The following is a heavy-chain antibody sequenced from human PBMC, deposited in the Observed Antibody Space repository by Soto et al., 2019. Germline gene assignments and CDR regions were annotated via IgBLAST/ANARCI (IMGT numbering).Heavy chain of an antibody. V-gene: IGHV1-69*06. Sequence: QVQLVQSGAEVKKSGSSVRVSCKASGGTFSEYGVSWVRQAPGQGLEWMGGIVPKFTTANYAQKFQGRVTITADRSTNTVYLRLGSLTSEDTAVYFCARENFTADHFDSAGYWPLHHWGQGSLVSVS. D-gene: IGHD3-22*01. J-gene: IGHJ1*01. CDR1: GGTFSEYG. CDR3: ARENFTADHFDSAGYWPLHH. CDR2: IVPKFTTA.